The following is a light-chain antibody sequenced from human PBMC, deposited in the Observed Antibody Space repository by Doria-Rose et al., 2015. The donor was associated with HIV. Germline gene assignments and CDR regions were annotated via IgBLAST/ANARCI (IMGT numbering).Light chain of an antibody. CDR2: DGS. J-gene: IGKJ1*01. Sequence: TQSPGTLSLSPGERATLSCRASQSFSSTYLDWYQQKPCQAPSLLIYDGSTRATGIPDRFSASGSGTDFTLTINRLEPEDFALYYCHQYGTSWTFGQGTKVEI. CDR3: HQYGTSWT. CDR1: QSFSSTY. V-gene: IGKV3-20*01.